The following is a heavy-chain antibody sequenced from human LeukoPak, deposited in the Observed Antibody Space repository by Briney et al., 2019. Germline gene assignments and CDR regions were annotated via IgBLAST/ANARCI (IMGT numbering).Heavy chain of an antibody. CDR2: IYPGDSDT. CDR3: ARPSSSWYDNFDY. Sequence: GESLKISCKGSGYSFTNYWIGWVRQMPGKGLEWMGVIYPGDSDTRCSPSFQGQVTISADKSISTAYLQWSSLKASDTALYYCARPSSSWYDNFDYWGQGTLVTVSS. D-gene: IGHD6-13*01. V-gene: IGHV5-51*01. J-gene: IGHJ4*02. CDR1: GYSFTNYW.